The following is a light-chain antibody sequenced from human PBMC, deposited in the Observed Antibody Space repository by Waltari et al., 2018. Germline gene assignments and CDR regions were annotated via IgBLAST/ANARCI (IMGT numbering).Light chain of an antibody. CDR3: QQRGDWSRT. CDR2: DAS. Sequence: EIVLTQSPATLSLYPGERATLPCRASQSVSSNLAWYQQQPGQAPRLLIYDASNRATGIPARFSGSGSGTDFTLTISSLEPEDFAVYYCQQRGDWSRTFGPGTKVEIK. J-gene: IGKJ3*01. CDR1: QSVSSN. V-gene: IGKV3-11*01.